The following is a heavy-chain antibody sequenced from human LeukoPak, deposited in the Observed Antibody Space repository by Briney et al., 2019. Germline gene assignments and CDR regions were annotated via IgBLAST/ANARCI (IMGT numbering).Heavy chain of an antibody. D-gene: IGHD3-10*01. CDR2: INHSGST. V-gene: IGHV4-34*01. CDR3: ARNPYGSGSLNWFDP. CDR1: GGSFSGYY. J-gene: IGHJ5*02. Sequence: SETLSLTCAVYGGSFSGYYWSWIRQPPGKGLESIGEINHSGSTNYNPSLKSRVTISVDTSKNQFSLKLSSVTAADTAVYYCARNPYGSGSLNWFDPWGQGTLVTVSS.